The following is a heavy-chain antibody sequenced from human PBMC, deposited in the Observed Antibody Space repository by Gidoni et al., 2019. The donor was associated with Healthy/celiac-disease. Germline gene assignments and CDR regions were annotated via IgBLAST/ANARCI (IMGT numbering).Heavy chain of an antibody. J-gene: IGHJ4*02. V-gene: IGHV3-23*01. D-gene: IGHD6-6*01. CDR3: AKPRTAYSSSSEDY. CDR2: ISGSGGST. Sequence: EVQLSESGGGLVQPGGSLRLSCAASGFTFSSYAMSWVRQAPGRGLGWVSAISGSGGSTYYADSVKGRFTISRDNSKNTLYLQMNSLRAEDTAVYYCAKPRTAYSSSSEDYWGQGTLVTVSS. CDR1: GFTFSSYA.